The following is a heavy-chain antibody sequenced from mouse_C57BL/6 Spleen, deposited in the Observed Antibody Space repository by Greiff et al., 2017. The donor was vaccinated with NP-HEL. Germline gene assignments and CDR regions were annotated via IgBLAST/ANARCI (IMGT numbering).Heavy chain of an antibody. Sequence: QVQLQQPGAELVKPGASVKMSCKASGYTFTSYWITWVKQRPGQGLEWIGDIYPGSGSTNYNEKFKSKATLTVDTSSSTAYMQLSSLTSEDSAVYYCARGDGTSGVWYVDVWGTGTTGTVSS. CDR2: IYPGSGST. CDR3: ARGDGTSGVWYVDV. V-gene: IGHV1-55*01. J-gene: IGHJ1*03. CDR1: GYTFTSYW. D-gene: IGHD2-1*01.